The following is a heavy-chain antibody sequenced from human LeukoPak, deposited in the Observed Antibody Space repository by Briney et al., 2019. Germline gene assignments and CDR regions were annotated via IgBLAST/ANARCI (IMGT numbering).Heavy chain of an antibody. CDR1: GGSISSSSYY. V-gene: IGHV4-39*07. CDR3: ARELGYCSSTSCYPWGGFDY. J-gene: IGHJ4*02. CDR2: IYYSGST. D-gene: IGHD2-2*01. Sequence: SETLSLTCTVSGGSISSSSYYWGWIRQPPGKGLEWIGSIYYSGSTYYNPSLKSRVTISVDTSKNQFSLKLSSVTAADTAVYYCARELGYCSSTSCYPWGGFDYWGQGTLVTVSS.